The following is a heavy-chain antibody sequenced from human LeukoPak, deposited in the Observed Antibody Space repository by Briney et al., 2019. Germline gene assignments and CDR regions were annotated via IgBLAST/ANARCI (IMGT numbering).Heavy chain of an antibody. CDR3: VRRAGAYSHPYDY. CDR1: GFTLSSYS. V-gene: IGHV3-48*01. CDR2: ISSSSSTI. D-gene: IGHD4/OR15-4a*01. Sequence: GESLRLSCAASGFTLSSYSMNWVRQAPAKGLEWVSYISSSSSTIYYADSVKGRFTISRDNAKNSLYLQMNSLRAEDTAVYYCVRRAGAYSHPYDYWGQGTLVTVSS. J-gene: IGHJ4*02.